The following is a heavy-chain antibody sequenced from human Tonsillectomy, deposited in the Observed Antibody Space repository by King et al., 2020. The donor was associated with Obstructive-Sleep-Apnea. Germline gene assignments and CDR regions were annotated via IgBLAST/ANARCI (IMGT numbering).Heavy chain of an antibody. CDR1: GFSLSTSGMC. D-gene: IGHD3-10*01. J-gene: IGHJ4*02. V-gene: IGHV2-70*11. Sequence: VTLKESGPALVKPTQTLTLTCTFSGFSLSTSGMCVSWIRQPPGKALECLARIDWDDDKYYSTSLNTRLTISKDTSKNQVVLTMTNMDPVDTATYYCARISGLTMVRGVIIDDVDYFDYWGQGTLVTVSS. CDR2: IDWDDDK. CDR3: ARISGLTMVRGVIIDDVDYFDY.